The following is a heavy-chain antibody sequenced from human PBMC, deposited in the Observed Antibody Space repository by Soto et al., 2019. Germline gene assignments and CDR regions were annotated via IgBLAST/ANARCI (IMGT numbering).Heavy chain of an antibody. Sequence: QVQLVQSGAEVKKPGSSVKVSCKASGGTFSSYAISWVRQAPGQGPEWMGGIIPIFGTANYAQKFQGRVTITADESTSTAYMELSSLRSEDTAVYYCARERRDTMIVVGNWFDPWGQGTLVTVSS. CDR2: IIPIFGTA. CDR3: ARERRDTMIVVGNWFDP. CDR1: GGTFSSYA. D-gene: IGHD3-22*01. J-gene: IGHJ5*02. V-gene: IGHV1-69*01.